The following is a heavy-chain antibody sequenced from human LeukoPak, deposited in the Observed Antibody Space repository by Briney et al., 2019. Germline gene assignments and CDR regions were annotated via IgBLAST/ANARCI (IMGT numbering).Heavy chain of an antibody. CDR3: ARDRGYCSGGSCYSRIYGMDV. CDR2: IYYSGST. CDR1: GGSISSSSYY. D-gene: IGHD2-15*01. Sequence: PSETLSLTCTVSGGSISSSSYYWGWIRQPPGKGLEWIGSIYYSGSTYYNPSLKSRVTISVDTSKNQFSLKLSSVTAADTAVYYCARDRGYCSGGSCYSRIYGMDVWGQGTTVTVSS. V-gene: IGHV4-39*07. J-gene: IGHJ6*02.